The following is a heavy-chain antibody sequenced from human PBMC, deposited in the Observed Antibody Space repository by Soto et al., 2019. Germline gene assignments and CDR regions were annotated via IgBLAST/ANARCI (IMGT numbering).Heavy chain of an antibody. D-gene: IGHD3-3*01. CDR3: ARGSGYYAHAFDI. Sequence: PSEALSLTCTVSGGSISSYYWSWIRQPPGKGLEWIGYIYYSGSTNYNPSLKSRVTISVDTSKNQFSLKLSSGTAADTAVYYCARGSGYYAHAFDIWGQGTMVTVSS. V-gene: IGHV4-59*01. J-gene: IGHJ3*02. CDR1: GGSISSYY. CDR2: IYYSGST.